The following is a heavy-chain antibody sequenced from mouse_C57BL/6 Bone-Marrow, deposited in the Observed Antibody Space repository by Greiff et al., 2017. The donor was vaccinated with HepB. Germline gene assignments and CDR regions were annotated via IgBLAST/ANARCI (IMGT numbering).Heavy chain of an antibody. D-gene: IGHD1-1*01. CDR3: AKGITTVVARAMDY. Sequence: QVHVKQSGPGLVQPSQSLSITCTVSGFSLTSYGVHWVRQSPGKGLEWLGVIWRGGSTDYNAAFMSRLSITKDNSKSQVFFKMNSLQADDTAIYYCAKGITTVVARAMDYWGQGTSVTVSS. CDR2: IWRGGST. V-gene: IGHV2-5*01. J-gene: IGHJ4*01. CDR1: GFSLTSYG.